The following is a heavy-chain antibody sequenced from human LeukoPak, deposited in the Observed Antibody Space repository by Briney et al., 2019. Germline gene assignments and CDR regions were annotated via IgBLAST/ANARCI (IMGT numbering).Heavy chain of an antibody. J-gene: IGHJ5*02. CDR3: ARAGPFGNWFDP. CDR1: GGSISSGSYY. D-gene: IGHD3-10*01. Sequence: SETLSLTCTVSGGSISSGSYYWSWIRQPAGKGLEWIGRICTSGSTNYNPSLKSRGTISVDTSKNQFSLKLSSVTAADTAVYYCARAGPFGNWFDPWGQGTLVTVSS. V-gene: IGHV4-61*02. CDR2: ICTSGST.